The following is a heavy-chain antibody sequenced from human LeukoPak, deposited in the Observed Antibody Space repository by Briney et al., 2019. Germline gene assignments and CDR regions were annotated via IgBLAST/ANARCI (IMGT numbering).Heavy chain of an antibody. J-gene: IGHJ4*02. CDR3: ASSTGSLGATGSSFDY. CDR1: GGSFSGYY. V-gene: IGHV4-34*01. CDR2: INHSGST. D-gene: IGHD1-26*01. Sequence: PSETLSLTCAVYGGSFSGYYWSWIRQPPGKGLEGIGEINHSGSTNYNPSLKSRVTISVDTAKNQFSLKLSSVTAADTAVYYCASSTGSLGATGSSFDYWGQGTLVTVSS.